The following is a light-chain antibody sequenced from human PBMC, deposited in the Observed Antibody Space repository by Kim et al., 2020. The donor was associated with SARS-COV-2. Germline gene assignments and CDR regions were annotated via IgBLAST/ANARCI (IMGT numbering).Light chain of an antibody. Sequence: SSGKRATLSCRASQSVSSNLAWYQQKPGQAPSLLIYGASTRATGTPARFSGSGSGTEFTLTISSLQSEDFAVYYCQQYNNWPLYTFGQGTKLEI. V-gene: IGKV3-15*01. CDR3: QQYNNWPLYT. J-gene: IGKJ2*01. CDR2: GAS. CDR1: QSVSSN.